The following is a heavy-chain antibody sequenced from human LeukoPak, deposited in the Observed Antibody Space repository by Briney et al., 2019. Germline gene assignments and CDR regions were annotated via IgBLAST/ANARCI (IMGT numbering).Heavy chain of an antibody. Sequence: ASVKVSRKASGYTFTSYGISWVRQAPGQGLEWMGWISAYNGNTNYAQKLQGRVTMTTDTSTSTAYMELRSLRSDDTAVYYCARADVWHWLVPNWFDPWGQGTLVTVSS. CDR3: ARADVWHWLVPNWFDP. CDR1: GYTFTSYG. D-gene: IGHD6-19*01. J-gene: IGHJ5*02. V-gene: IGHV1-18*01. CDR2: ISAYNGNT.